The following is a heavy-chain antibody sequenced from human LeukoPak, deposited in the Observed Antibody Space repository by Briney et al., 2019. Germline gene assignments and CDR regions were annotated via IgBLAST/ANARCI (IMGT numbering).Heavy chain of an antibody. Sequence: GRSRRLSCAASGFTFSSHGMHWVRQAPGKGLEWVAVIWYDGSNKYYADSVKGRFTISIDNSKNTLYLQMNSLRAEDTAVYYCVRGGSYGKDYWGQGTLVTVSS. V-gene: IGHV3-33*01. CDR3: VRGGSYGKDY. D-gene: IGHD1-26*01. CDR1: GFTFSSHG. CDR2: IWYDGSNK. J-gene: IGHJ4*02.